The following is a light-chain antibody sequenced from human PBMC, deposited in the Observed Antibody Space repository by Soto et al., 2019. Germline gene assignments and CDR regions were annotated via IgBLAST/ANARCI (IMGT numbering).Light chain of an antibody. CDR2: GAS. V-gene: IGKV3-20*01. CDR3: QQYGGSPRIT. J-gene: IGKJ5*01. CDR1: QTVSSNY. Sequence: EIVVTQSPATLSLSPGERATLSCRANQTVSSNYLAWYQQRPGQAPRLLIYGASNRATGIPDRFSGSGSGTDFTLIINRLEPEDVAIYYCQQYGGSPRITFGQGTRLEI.